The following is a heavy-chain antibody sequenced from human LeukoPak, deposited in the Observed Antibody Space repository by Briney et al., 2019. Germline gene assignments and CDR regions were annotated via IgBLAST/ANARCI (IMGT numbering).Heavy chain of an antibody. J-gene: IGHJ4*02. V-gene: IGHV1-8*01. CDR2: MNPNSGST. Sequence: GASVKVSCKTSGYTFTNYDINWVRQATGQGLEWMGWMNPNSGSTDYAQKFQGRVTMTRDTSISTAYMELSSPRSEDTALYYCARGVATNYWGQGTLVTVSS. CDR1: GYTFTNYD. CDR3: ARGVATNY. D-gene: IGHD1-1*01.